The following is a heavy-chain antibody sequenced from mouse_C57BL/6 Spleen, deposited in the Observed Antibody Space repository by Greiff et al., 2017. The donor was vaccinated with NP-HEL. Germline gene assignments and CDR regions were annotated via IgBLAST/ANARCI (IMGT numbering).Heavy chain of an antibody. Sequence: VQLQQSGPELVKPGASVKIPCKASGYTFTDYNMDWVKQSHGKSLEWIGDINPNNGGTIYNQKFKGKATLTVDKSSSTAYMELRSLTSEDTAVYYCARQLRLRDAMDYWGQGTSVTVSS. CDR2: INPNNGGT. CDR3: ARQLRLRDAMDY. J-gene: IGHJ4*01. CDR1: GYTFTDYN. V-gene: IGHV1-18*01. D-gene: IGHD3-2*02.